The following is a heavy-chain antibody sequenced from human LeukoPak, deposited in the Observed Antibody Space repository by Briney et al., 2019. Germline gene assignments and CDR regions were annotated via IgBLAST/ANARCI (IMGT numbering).Heavy chain of an antibody. D-gene: IGHD2-21*01. J-gene: IGHJ4*02. Sequence: GGSLRLSCAASGFTFSSYAMSWVRQAPGKGLEWVSAISGSGGSTYYADSVTGRFTTSRDNSKNTLYLQMNSLRAEDTALYYCAKPPVMGLYYFDYWGQGTLVTVSS. CDR1: GFTFSSYA. V-gene: IGHV3-23*01. CDR2: ISGSGGST. CDR3: AKPPVMGLYYFDY.